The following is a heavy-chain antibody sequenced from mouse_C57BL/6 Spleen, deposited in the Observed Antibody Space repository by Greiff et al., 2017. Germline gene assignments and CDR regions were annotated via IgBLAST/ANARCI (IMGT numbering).Heavy chain of an antibody. J-gene: IGHJ2*01. CDR1: GYTFTSYG. CDR2: IYPRSGNT. V-gene: IGHV1-81*01. Sequence: QVQLQQSGAVLARPGASVKLSCKASGYTFTSYGISWVKQRTGQGLEWIGEIYPRSGNTYYNEKFKGKATLTADKSSSKAYMELRGLTSEDSAVYFCAQGGITTNYWGQGTTLTVSS. D-gene: IGHD1-1*01. CDR3: AQGGITTNY.